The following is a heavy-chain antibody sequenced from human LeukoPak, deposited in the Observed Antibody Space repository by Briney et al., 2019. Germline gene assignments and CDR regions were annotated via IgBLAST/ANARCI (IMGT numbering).Heavy chain of an antibody. CDR1: GFTFSSYA. V-gene: IGHV3-23*01. Sequence: GGSLRLSCAASGFTFSSYAMSWVRQAPGKGLEWVSTISGGGGTTYYADSVKGRFTISRDDSKNTLYLQMNSLRAEDTAVYYCARLEIGYYYGSGSYYEDYWGQGTLVTVSS. CDR3: ARLEIGYYYGSGSYYEDY. D-gene: IGHD3-10*01. CDR2: ISGGGGTT. J-gene: IGHJ4*02.